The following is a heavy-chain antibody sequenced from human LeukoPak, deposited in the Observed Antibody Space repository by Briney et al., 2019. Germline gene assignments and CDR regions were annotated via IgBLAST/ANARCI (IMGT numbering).Heavy chain of an antibody. D-gene: IGHD3-3*01. V-gene: IGHV4-4*02. Sequence: SETLSLTCAVSGGSISSSNWWSWVRPPPGKGVEWIGEIYHSGSTNYNPSLKSRVTISVDKSKNQFSLKLSSVTAADTAVYYCARSPYYDFWSGYLTHFDYWGQGTLVTVSS. CDR3: ARSPYYDFWSGYLTHFDY. CDR2: IYHSGST. CDR1: GGSISSSNW. J-gene: IGHJ4*02.